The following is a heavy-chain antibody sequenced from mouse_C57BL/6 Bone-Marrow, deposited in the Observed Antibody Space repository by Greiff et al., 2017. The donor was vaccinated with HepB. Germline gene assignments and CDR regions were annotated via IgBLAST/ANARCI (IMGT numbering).Heavy chain of an antibody. V-gene: IGHV1-69*01. CDR3: ARGGGYYGSSPCFDY. CDR2: IDPSDSYT. CDR1: GYTFTSYW. J-gene: IGHJ2*01. Sequence: QVQLQQPGAELVMPGASVKLSCKASGYTFTSYWMHWVKQRPGQGLEWIGEIDPSDSYTNYNQKFKGKSTLTVDKSSSTAYMQLSSLTSEDSAVYYCARGGGYYGSSPCFDYWGQGTTLTVSS. D-gene: IGHD1-1*01.